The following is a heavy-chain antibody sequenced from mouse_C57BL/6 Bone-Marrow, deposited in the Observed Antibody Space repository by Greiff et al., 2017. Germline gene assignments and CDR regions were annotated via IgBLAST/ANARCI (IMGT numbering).Heavy chain of an antibody. CDR2: IWSGGST. CDR1: GFSLTSYG. Sequence: QVHVKQSGPGLVQPSQSLSITCTVSGFSLTSYGVHWVRQSPGKGLEWLGVIWSGGSTDYNAAFISRLSISKDKTKSQVFFKMTRLQADDTAISYCARHGYYDFDYWGQGTTLTVSS. CDR3: ARHGYYDFDY. V-gene: IGHV2-2*01. D-gene: IGHD2-3*01. J-gene: IGHJ2*01.